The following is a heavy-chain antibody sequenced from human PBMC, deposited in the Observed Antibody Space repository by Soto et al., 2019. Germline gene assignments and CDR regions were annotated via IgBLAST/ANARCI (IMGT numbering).Heavy chain of an antibody. J-gene: IGHJ6*02. CDR1: GYTFTAYY. CDR3: ARKMDYFYGPGSGHGPGV. V-gene: IGHV1-2*02. CDR2: INTKFGDT. D-gene: IGHD3-10*01. Sequence: QVQLVQSGAEVKEPGDSVRVSCEASGYTFTAYYIHWVRQVPAQGLEWMGWINTKFGDTTYAQDFQGRVTMTRDMAIRTVYMALSRLTSDDTAIYYCARKMDYFYGPGSGHGPGVWGQGTTVTVFS.